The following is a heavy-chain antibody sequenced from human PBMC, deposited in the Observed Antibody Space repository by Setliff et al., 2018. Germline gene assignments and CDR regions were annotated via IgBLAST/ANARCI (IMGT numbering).Heavy chain of an antibody. Sequence: GGSLRLSCAASGFTFSSYSMNWVRQAPGKGLEWVSYISSSSSTIYYADSVKGRFTITRDNAKNSLYLQMNSLIAEDTAVYYCAGDSVSGEYYYYYYMDVWGKGTTVTVSS. J-gene: IGHJ6*03. V-gene: IGHV3-48*04. CDR2: ISSSSSTI. D-gene: IGHD2-15*01. CDR3: AGDSVSGEYYYYYYMDV. CDR1: GFTFSSYS.